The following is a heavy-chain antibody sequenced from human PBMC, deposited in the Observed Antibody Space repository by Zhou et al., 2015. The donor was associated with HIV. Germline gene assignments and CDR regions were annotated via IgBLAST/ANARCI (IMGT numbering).Heavy chain of an antibody. D-gene: IGHD1-26*01. Sequence: QVQLVQSGAEVKKPGASVKVSCKASGYTFTSYYMHWVRQAPGQGLEWMGIINPSGGSTSYAQKFQGRVTMTRDTSTSTVYMELSSLRSEDTAVYYCARSARGGMVRQMWYFDNWGQGTRVTVSS. CDR2: INPSGGST. CDR3: ARSARGGMVRQMWYFDN. CDR1: GYTFTSYY. J-gene: IGHJ4*02. V-gene: IGHV1-46*01.